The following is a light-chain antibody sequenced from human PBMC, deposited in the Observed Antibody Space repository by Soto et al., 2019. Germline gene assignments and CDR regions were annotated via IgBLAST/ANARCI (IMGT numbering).Light chain of an antibody. V-gene: IGKV3-20*01. Sequence: VLPQSPDTLSLSPGDRATLSCRASQSVRSTFLAWYQQKPGQAPRLLIYGASNRAAGIPERFSGSASGTEFNLAISRLEPDDSAVYYCQQYHDSPMNTFGHGTKLQIK. J-gene: IGKJ2*01. CDR1: QSVRSTF. CDR2: GAS. CDR3: QQYHDSPMNT.